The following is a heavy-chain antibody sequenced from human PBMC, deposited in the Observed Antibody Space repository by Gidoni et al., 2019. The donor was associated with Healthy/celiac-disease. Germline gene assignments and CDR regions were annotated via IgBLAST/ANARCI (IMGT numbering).Heavy chain of an antibody. CDR1: GFTFSSYA. V-gene: IGHV3-23*04. D-gene: IGHD5-18*01. CDR3: AKDLGSGYSYGYLDY. Sequence: EVQLVESGGGLVQPGGSLRHSCAASGFTFSSYAMSWVRQAPGKGLEWVSAISGSGGSTYYADSVKGLFTISRDNSKNTLYLQMNSLRAEDTAVYYCAKDLGSGYSYGYLDYWGQGTLVTVSS. J-gene: IGHJ4*02. CDR2: ISGSGGST.